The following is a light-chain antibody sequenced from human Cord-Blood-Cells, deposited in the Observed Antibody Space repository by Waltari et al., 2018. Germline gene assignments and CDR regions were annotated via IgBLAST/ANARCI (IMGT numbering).Light chain of an antibody. CDR1: SSDVGGYNY. V-gene: IGLV2-14*01. CDR2: EVS. Sequence: QSALTQPASVSGSPGQLITISCTGTSSDVGGYNYVSWYQQHPGKAPKLMIYEVSNRPSGVSNRFSGSKSGNTASLTISWLQAEDEADYYCSSYTSSSTLFGGGTRLTVL. CDR3: SSYTSSSTL. J-gene: IGLJ2*01.